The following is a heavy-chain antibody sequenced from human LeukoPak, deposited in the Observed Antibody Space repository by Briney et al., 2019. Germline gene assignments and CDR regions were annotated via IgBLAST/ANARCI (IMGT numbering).Heavy chain of an antibody. CDR1: GFTFTTYW. J-gene: IGHJ6*03. CDR3: AKGSKEVLFTRDHHMDV. V-gene: IGHV3-7*01. CDR2: IKRDGSVK. Sequence: GGSLRLSCAASGFTFTTYWMSWIRQLPGKGLEWVASIKRDGSVKYYVDSVKGRFTISRDNAKNSLYLQMNSLRAEDTAVYYCAKGSKEVLFTRDHHMDVWGKGTTVT. D-gene: IGHD3-3*01.